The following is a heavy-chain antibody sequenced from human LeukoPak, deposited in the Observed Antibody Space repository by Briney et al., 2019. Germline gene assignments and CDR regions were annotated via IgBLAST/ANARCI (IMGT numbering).Heavy chain of an antibody. CDR2: ISGSGGST. V-gene: IGHV3-23*01. CDR3: AKRAGSGTSEGGGSLFDY. D-gene: IGHD1-26*01. Sequence: GGSLRLSCAASGFTFSSYAMSWVRQAPGKGLEWVSAISGSGGSTYYADSVKGRFTISRDNSKNTLYLQMNSLRAEDTAVYYCAKRAGSGTSEGGGSLFDYWGQGTLVTVSS. J-gene: IGHJ4*02. CDR1: GFTFSSYA.